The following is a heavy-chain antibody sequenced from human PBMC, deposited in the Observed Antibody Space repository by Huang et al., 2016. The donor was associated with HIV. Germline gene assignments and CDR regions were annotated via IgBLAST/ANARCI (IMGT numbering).Heavy chain of an antibody. CDR2: ISNGGSNN. D-gene: IGHD5-18*01. CDR1: GFPFNNHA. Sequence: QVQLVESGGGVVQPGRSLRLSCAASGFPFNNHAMHWVRQAPGKVLDWVAVISNGGSNNYYAYSVKCRFTISRDSSTSTLFLHMTSLRTEDTAVYYCARAKDTWDAYDIWGQGTMVIVSS. J-gene: IGHJ3*02. CDR3: ARAKDTWDAYDI. V-gene: IGHV3-30-3*01.